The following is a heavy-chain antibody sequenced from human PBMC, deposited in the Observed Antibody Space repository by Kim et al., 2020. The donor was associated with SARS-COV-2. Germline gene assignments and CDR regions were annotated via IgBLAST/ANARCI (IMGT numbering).Heavy chain of an antibody. CDR3: ARGRPGSTPGPY. V-gene: IGHV1-69*01. Sequence: NYAQKFQGRGTITADESTSTAYMELSSLRSEDTAVYYCARGRPGSTPGPYWGQGTLVTVSS. D-gene: IGHD6-13*01. J-gene: IGHJ4*02.